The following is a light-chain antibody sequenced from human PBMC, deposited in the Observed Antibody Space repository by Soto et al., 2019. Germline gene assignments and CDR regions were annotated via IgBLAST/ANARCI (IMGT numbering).Light chain of an antibody. CDR2: AAS. Sequence: DIQMTQSPSSLSASVGDRFTITCQASQDISNYLNWYQQKPGKAPNLLIYAASTLQSGVPSRFSGGGSGTDFTLTISSLQPEDFATYYCQQVYVYPSTFGGGTKVDIK. J-gene: IGKJ4*01. CDR3: QQVYVYPST. CDR1: QDISNY. V-gene: IGKV1-39*01.